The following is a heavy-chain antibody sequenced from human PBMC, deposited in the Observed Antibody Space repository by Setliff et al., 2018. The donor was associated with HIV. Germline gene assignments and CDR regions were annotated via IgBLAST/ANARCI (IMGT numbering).Heavy chain of an antibody. Sequence: PGGSLRLSCAASGFSFSKAWMSWVRQAPGKGLEWVARIKSRSDGGIADYAAPLKGRFTISRDNSKTMVFLRMNSLRPEDSAMYYCVRGETYAHWPKGDYWGQGTLVTVSS. CDR2: IKSRSDGGIA. CDR1: GFSFSKAW. CDR3: VRGETYAHWPKGDY. V-gene: IGHV3-15*01. J-gene: IGHJ4*02. D-gene: IGHD3-16*01.